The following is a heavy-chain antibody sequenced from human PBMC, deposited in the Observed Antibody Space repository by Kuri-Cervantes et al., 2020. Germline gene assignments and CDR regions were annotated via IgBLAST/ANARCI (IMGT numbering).Heavy chain of an antibody. J-gene: IGHJ4*02. D-gene: IGHD6-19*01. CDR3: AKDRRSSGWYGVQYY. Sequence: GGSLRLSCTASGFTFNRHTMTWVRQAPGKGLEWVSSISTTSTYIFYADSMKGRFTISRDNAENSLYLQMNSLRAEDTAVYYCAKDRRSSGWYGVQYYWGQGTLVTVSS. CDR1: GFTFNRHT. V-gene: IGHV3-21*04. CDR2: ISTTSTYI.